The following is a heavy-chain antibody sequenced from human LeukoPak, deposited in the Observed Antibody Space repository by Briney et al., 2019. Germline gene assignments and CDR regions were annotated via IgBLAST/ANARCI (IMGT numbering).Heavy chain of an antibody. Sequence: ASVKVSCKASGYTFTSYDINWVRQATGQGLEWMGWMNPNSGNTGYAQKFQGRVTMTRNTSISTAYMELSSLRSEDTAVYHCARGRIAAAGMGNYWGQGTLVTVSS. J-gene: IGHJ4*02. D-gene: IGHD6-13*01. CDR3: ARGRIAAAGMGNY. V-gene: IGHV1-8*01. CDR2: MNPNSGNT. CDR1: GYTFTSYD.